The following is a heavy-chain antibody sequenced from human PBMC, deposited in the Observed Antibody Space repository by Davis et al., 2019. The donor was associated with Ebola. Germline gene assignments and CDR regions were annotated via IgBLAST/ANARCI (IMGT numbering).Heavy chain of an antibody. CDR2: IIPIFGTA. Sequence: SVKVSCKASGGTFSSYAISWVRQAPGQGLEWMGGIIPIFGTANYAQKFQGRVTITADESTSTAYMELSSLRSDDTAVYYCARAITMIVVVSYFDYWGQGTLVTVSS. CDR3: ARAITMIVVVSYFDY. J-gene: IGHJ4*02. V-gene: IGHV1-69*13. CDR1: GGTFSSYA. D-gene: IGHD3-22*01.